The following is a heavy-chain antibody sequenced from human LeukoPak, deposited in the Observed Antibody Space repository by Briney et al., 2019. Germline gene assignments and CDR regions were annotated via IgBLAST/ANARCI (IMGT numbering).Heavy chain of an antibody. CDR1: GGTFSSYA. V-gene: IGHV1-69*01. J-gene: IGHJ3*02. CDR2: IIPIFGTA. D-gene: IGHD6-13*01. Sequence: SVKISCKASGGTFSSYAISWVRQAPGQGLEWMGGIIPIFGTANYAQKFQGRVTITADESTSTAYMELSSLRSEDTAVYYCARGHSSSWSDAFDIWGQGTMVTVSS. CDR3: ARGHSSSWSDAFDI.